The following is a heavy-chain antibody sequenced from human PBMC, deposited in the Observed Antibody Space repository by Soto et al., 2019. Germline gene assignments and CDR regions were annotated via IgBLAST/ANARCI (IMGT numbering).Heavy chain of an antibody. J-gene: IGHJ3*02. V-gene: IGHV3-11*01. CDR3: AREYSGYDLDAFDI. Sequence: GGSLRLSCAASGFNFSDYYMSWIRQAQGKELEWVSYISSSGSTIYSADSVKGRFTISRDNAKNSLYLQINSLRAEDTAVYYCAREYSGYDLDAFDIWGQGTMVTVSS. CDR2: ISSSGSTI. CDR1: GFNFSDYY. D-gene: IGHD5-12*01.